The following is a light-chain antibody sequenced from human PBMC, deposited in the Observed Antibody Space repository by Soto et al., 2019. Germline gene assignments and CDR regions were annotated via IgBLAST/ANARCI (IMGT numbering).Light chain of an antibody. Sequence: EIVLTQSPGTLSLSPGERVTLSCRASQSVSSNSLAWYLQKPGQAPRLLIYGASSRATGIPDRFSGSGSGTDLTLTISRLEPEVFAVYYCQQYGSSPPNTFGQGTKLEIK. CDR1: QSVSSNS. CDR2: GAS. V-gene: IGKV3-20*01. CDR3: QQYGSSPPNT. J-gene: IGKJ2*01.